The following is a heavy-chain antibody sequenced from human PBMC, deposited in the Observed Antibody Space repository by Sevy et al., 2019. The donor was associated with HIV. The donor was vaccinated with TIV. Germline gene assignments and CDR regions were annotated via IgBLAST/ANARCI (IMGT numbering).Heavy chain of an antibody. V-gene: IGHV1-24*01. J-gene: IGHJ4*02. CDR2: FDPEDGET. CDR1: GHTLTELS. CDR3: ATRVVQTYCLIDF. Sequence: ASVKVSCKVSGHTLTELSMQWVRQAPGKGLEWMGGFDPEDGETMFSQNFQGRVTMTADTSTDTAYMELSSLRSEDTAVYYCATRVVQTYCLIDFWVQGTLVTVSS. D-gene: IGHD2-21*01.